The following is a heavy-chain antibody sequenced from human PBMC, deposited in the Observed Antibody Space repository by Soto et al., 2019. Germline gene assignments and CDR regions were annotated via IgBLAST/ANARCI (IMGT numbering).Heavy chain of an antibody. CDR3: ARTPDCTNGVCSAGFDY. D-gene: IGHD2-8*01. CDR1: GFTFSDYY. V-gene: IGHV3-11*06. J-gene: IGHJ4*02. CDR2: ISSSSSYT. Sequence: GGSLRLSCAASGFTFSDYYMSWIRQAPGKGLEWVSYISSSSSYTNYADSVKGRFTISRDNAKNSLYVQMNSLRAEDTAVYYCARTPDCTNGVCSAGFDYWGQGTPVTVSS.